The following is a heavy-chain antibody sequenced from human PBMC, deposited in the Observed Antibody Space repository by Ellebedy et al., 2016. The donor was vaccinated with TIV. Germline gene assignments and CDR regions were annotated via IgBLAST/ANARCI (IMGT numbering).Heavy chain of an antibody. J-gene: IGHJ6*02. CDR2: IYYRGST. Sequence: SETLSLTCTVSGASVSSGSSYWTWLRQPPGKGLEWMGNIYYRGSTRYSPSLKSRVTISVDTSKNQFSLRLSSVTAADTAVYYCARDEGTEYYYASGNSVYSYGLDVWGQGTTVTVSS. CDR3: ARDEGTEYYYASGNSVYSYGLDV. V-gene: IGHV4-61*01. D-gene: IGHD3-10*01. CDR1: GASVSSGSSY.